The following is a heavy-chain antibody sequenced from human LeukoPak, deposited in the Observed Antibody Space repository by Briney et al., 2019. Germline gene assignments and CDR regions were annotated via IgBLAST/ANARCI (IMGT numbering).Heavy chain of an antibody. CDR3: TREMVMIDS. Sequence: GGSLRLSCAASGFTFSDYWMSWVRQAPGKGLEWVANIKKDGSEKYYVDSVKGRFTISRDNAKNSLYLQMNSLRAEDTAVYYCTREMVMIDSWGRGTRVTVSS. D-gene: IGHD4-23*01. V-gene: IGHV3-7*03. J-gene: IGHJ5*01. CDR2: IKKDGSEK. CDR1: GFTFSDYW.